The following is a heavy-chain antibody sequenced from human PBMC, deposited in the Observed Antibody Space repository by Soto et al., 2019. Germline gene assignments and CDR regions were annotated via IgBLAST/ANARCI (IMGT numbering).Heavy chain of an antibody. V-gene: IGHV2-5*02. CDR2: IYWDDDK. D-gene: IGHD2-15*01. CDR3: ALRRRYCSGGSCYSIWFDP. CDR1: GFSLSTSGVG. J-gene: IGHJ5*02. Sequence: QITLKESGPTLVKLTQTLTLTCTLSGFSLSTSGVGVGWIRQPPGKALEWLTRIYWDDDKRYSPSLKSRLTINKDTSKNQVVLTMTNMHPVDTATYYCALRRRYCSGGSCYSIWFDPWGQGTLVTVSS.